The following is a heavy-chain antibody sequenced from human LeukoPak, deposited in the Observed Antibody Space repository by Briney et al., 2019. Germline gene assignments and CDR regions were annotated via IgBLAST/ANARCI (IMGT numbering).Heavy chain of an antibody. CDR1: GFTFSNYC. J-gene: IGHJ4*02. Sequence: GGSLRLSFAASGFTFSNYCMSWVRQAPGEGLEWISYISSGATTTYYADSVKGRFTISRDNAGNSLYLQINSLRVDDTAVYYCAKGTVGAKYWGQGTLVIVSS. V-gene: IGHV3-48*04. CDR3: AKGTVGAKY. D-gene: IGHD1-26*01. CDR2: ISSGATTT.